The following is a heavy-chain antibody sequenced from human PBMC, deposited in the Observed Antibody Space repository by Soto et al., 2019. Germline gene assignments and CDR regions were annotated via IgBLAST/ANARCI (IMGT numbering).Heavy chain of an antibody. J-gene: IGHJ4*02. Sequence: SLRLSCPASGFSFGNYAINWVRQAPGQGLEWIGLIRNQSYSGTTQYAASMQGRFTISRDESNSVAYLQMSSLKTEDSAVYDCTTAESPAVAYFFDYLGQGTLVTVYS. CDR2: IRNQSYSGTT. CDR1: GFSFGNYA. CDR3: TTAESPAVAYFFDY. D-gene: IGHD2-15*01. V-gene: IGHV3-49*04.